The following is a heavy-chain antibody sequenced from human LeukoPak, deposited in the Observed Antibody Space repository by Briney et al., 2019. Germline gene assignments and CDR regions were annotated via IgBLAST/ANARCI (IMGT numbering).Heavy chain of an antibody. D-gene: IGHD2/OR15-2a*01. CDR1: GFTFTSSA. J-gene: IGHJ6*02. CDR3: AALSSLSYYYGMDV. Sequence: SVKVSCKASGFTFTSSAMQWVRQARGQRLEWIGWIVVGSGNTNYAQKFQERVTITRDMSTSTAYMELSSLRSEDTAVYYCAALSSLSYYYGMDVWGQGTTVTVSS. CDR2: IVVGSGNT. V-gene: IGHV1-58*02.